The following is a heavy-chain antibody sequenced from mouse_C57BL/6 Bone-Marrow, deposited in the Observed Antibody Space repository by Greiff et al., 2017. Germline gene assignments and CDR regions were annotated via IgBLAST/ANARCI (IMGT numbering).Heavy chain of an antibody. J-gene: IGHJ3*01. CDR1: GFTFSSYA. CDR3: ARAYHRGFAY. D-gene: IGHD5-1*01. CDR2: ISDGGSYT. V-gene: IGHV5-4*01. Sequence: DVHLVESGGGLVKPGGSLKLSCAASGFTFSSYAMSWVRQTPEKRLEWVATISDGGSYTYYPDNVKGRFTISRDNAKNNLYLQMSHLKSEDTAMYYCARAYHRGFAYWGQGTLVTVSA.